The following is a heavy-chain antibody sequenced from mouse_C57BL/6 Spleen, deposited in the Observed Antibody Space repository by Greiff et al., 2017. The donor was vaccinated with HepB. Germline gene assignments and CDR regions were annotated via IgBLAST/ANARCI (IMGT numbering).Heavy chain of an antibody. CDR1: GFTFSSYA. CDR3: ARGDYETWFAY. D-gene: IGHD2-4*01. Sequence: EVKLMESGGGLVKPGGSLKLSCAASGFTFSSYAMSWVRQTPEKRLEWVATISDGGSYTYYPDNVKGRFTISRDNAKNNLYLQMSHLKSEDTAMYYCARGDYETWFAYWGQGTLVTVSA. J-gene: IGHJ3*01. V-gene: IGHV5-4*03. CDR2: ISDGGSYT.